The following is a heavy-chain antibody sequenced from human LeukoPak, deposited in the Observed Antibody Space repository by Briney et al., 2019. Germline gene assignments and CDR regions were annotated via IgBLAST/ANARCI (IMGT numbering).Heavy chain of an antibody. CDR2: IIPILGTA. D-gene: IGHD2-15*01. CDR1: GGTFSSYA. V-gene: IGHV1-69*10. CDR3: ARDCSGGSCYVSEGFDP. J-gene: IGHJ5*02. Sequence: SVKVSCKASGGTFSSYAISWVRQAPGQGLEWMGGIIPILGTANYAQKFQGRVTITADKSTSTAYMELSSLRSEDTAVYYCARDCSGGSCYVSEGFDPWGQGTLVTVSS.